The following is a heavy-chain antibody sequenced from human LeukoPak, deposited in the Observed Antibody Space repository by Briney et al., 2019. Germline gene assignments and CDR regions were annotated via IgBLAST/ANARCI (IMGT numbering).Heavy chain of an antibody. J-gene: IGHJ5*02. Sequence: SETLSLTCTVSGGSISTYYWNWIRQPPGKGLEWIGYIYYSGRTNYNPSLKSRVSISIDTSKNQFSLKLSSVTAADTAFYYCARSDLYGDYPPGNHWGQGTLVTVSS. CDR2: IYYSGRT. CDR3: ARSDLYGDYPPGNH. CDR1: GGSISTYY. V-gene: IGHV4-59*01. D-gene: IGHD4-17*01.